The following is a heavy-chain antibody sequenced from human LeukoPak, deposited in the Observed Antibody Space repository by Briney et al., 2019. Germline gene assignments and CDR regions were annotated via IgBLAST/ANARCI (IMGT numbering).Heavy chain of an antibody. CDR3: AKDSSGSYFDY. D-gene: IGHD1-26*01. V-gene: IGHV3-23*01. CDR2: ISPNGVIT. Sequence: GGSLRLSCAASGFTFSSHGMNWVRQAPGKGLEWVSGISPNGVITYYTDSVKGRFTISRDNSKGTVYLHMNSLRAEDTAVYYCAKDSSGSYFDYWGQGTLVTVSS. CDR1: GFTFSSHG. J-gene: IGHJ4*02.